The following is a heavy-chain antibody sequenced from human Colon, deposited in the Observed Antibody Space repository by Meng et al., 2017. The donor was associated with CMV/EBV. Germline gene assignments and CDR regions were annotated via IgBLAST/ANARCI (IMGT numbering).Heavy chain of an antibody. Sequence: GGSLKISCAASGFTVSSNYMSWVRQAPGKGLEWVSVIYSGGSTYYADSVKGRFTISRDNSKNTLYLQMNSLGIEDTAVYYCARDRRPYPRGYYYYGMDVWGQGTTVTVSS. J-gene: IGHJ6*02. V-gene: IGHV3-53*05. D-gene: IGHD3-10*01. CDR1: GFTVSSNY. CDR3: ARDRRPYPRGYYYYGMDV. CDR2: IYSGGST.